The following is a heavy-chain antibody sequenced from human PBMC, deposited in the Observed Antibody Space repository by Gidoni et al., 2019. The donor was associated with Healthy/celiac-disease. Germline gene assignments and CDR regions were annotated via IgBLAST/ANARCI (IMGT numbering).Heavy chain of an antibody. CDR3: ANEEYYYDSSGPTGWY. CDR2: ISGSGGST. Sequence: EVQLLESGGGLVQPGGSLRLSCAAPGFTFSSYAMSWVRQAPGKGREWVSAISGSGGSTYYADAVKGRFTISRDNSKNTLYLQMNSLRAEDTAVYYCANEEYYYDSSGPTGWYWGQGTLFTVSS. V-gene: IGHV3-23*01. CDR1: GFTFSSYA. D-gene: IGHD3-22*01. J-gene: IGHJ4*02.